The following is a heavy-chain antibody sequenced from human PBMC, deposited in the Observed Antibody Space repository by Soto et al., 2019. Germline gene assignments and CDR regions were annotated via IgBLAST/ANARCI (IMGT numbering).Heavy chain of an antibody. CDR2: IWYDGSNK. V-gene: IGHV3-33*01. J-gene: IGHJ6*02. CDR1: GFTFSSYG. D-gene: IGHD3-10*01. Sequence: QVQLVESGGGVVQPGRSLRLSCAASGFTFSSYGMHWVRQAPGKGLEWVAVIWYDGSNKYYADSVKGRFTISRDNSKNTLYLQMNSLRAEDTAVYYCARDAYYYGSGSFRYGMDVWGQGTTVTVSS. CDR3: ARDAYYYGSGSFRYGMDV.